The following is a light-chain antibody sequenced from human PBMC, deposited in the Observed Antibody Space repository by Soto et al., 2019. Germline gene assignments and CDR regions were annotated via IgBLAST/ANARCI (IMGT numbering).Light chain of an antibody. CDR3: QQRSNWRT. CDR1: QSVSIY. Sequence: EMVLTQSPATLSLSPGERATLSGRASQSVSIYLAWYQQKPGQAPRLLIYDATNRATGIPARFSGSGSGTDFTLTISSLEPEDFAVYYCQQRSNWRTFGQGTKVDIK. J-gene: IGKJ2*01. CDR2: DAT. V-gene: IGKV3-11*01.